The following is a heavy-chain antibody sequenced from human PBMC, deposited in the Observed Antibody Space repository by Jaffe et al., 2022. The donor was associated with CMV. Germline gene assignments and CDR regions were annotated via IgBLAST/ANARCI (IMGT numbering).Heavy chain of an antibody. CDR2: MYYTASTNYNPSLESPVT. V-gene: IGHV4-59*01. CDR1: GASMSSNY. J-gene: IGHJ6*02. Sequence: QVQLQESGPGLVKPSETLSLTCSVSGASMSSNYWSWVRQAPGKGLEWIGYMYYTASTNYNPSLESPVTKYNPSLGSRVTISIDTSTSQFYLRLSSMTAADTAVYYCVRDRGYHWNYGVGWGPQGDYYSGMDVWGQGTTVTVSS. CDR3: VRDRGYHWNYGVGWGPQGDYYSGMDV. D-gene: IGHD1-7*01.